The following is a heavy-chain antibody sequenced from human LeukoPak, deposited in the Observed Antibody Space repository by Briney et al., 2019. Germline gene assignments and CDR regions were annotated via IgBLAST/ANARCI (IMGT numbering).Heavy chain of an antibody. CDR2: INHSGST. CDR3: ARAYGEVVVPTAMQGDYYYYYYMDV. D-gene: IGHD2-2*01. J-gene: IGHJ6*03. V-gene: IGHV4-34*01. CDR1: GGSFSGYY. Sequence: PSETLSLTCAVYGGSFSGYYWSWIRQPPGKGLEWIGEINHSGSTNYNPSLKSRVTISVDTSKNQFSLKLSSVTAADTAVYFCARAYGEVVVPTAMQGDYYYYYYMDVWGKGTTVTVSS.